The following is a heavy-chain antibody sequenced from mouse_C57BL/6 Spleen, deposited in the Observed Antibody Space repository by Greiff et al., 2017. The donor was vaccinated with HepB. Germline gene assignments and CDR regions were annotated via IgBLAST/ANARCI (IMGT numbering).Heavy chain of an antibody. CDR1: GYTFTDYE. CDR2: IDPETGGT. CDR3: TRNDYQETWFAY. D-gene: IGHD2-4*01. V-gene: IGHV1-15*01. Sequence: QVQLQQSGAELVRPGASVTLSCKASGYTFTDYEMHWVKQTPVHGLEWIGAIDPETGGTAYNQKFKGKAILTADKSSSTAYMELRSLTSEDSAVYYCTRNDYQETWFAYWGQGTLVTVSA. J-gene: IGHJ3*01.